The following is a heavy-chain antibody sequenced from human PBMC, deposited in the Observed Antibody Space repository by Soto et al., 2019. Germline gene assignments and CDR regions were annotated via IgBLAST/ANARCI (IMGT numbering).Heavy chain of an antibody. J-gene: IGHJ4*02. D-gene: IGHD6-6*01. Sequence: PSETLSLTCTVSGGSISSGVYYWSWIRQHPGKGLEWIGYIYYSGITYYNPSLKSRVTISVDTSKNQFSLKLSSVTAADTAVYYCARGKMAARPDYWGQGTLVTVSS. V-gene: IGHV4-31*03. CDR3: ARGKMAARPDY. CDR2: IYYSGIT. CDR1: GGSISSGVYY.